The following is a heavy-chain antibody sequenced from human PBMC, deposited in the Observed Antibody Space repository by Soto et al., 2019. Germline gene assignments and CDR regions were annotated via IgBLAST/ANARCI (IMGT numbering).Heavy chain of an antibody. D-gene: IGHD2-2*02. CDR3: ARGYCSSTSCYIWDNWFDP. Sequence: SETLSLTCPVSGGSISSYYWSWIRQPPGKGLEWIGYIYYSGRTNYNPSLKSRVTISVDTSKNQFSLKLSSVTAADTAVYYCARGYCSSTSCYIWDNWFDPWGQGTLVTVS. CDR1: GGSISSYY. V-gene: IGHV4-59*01. J-gene: IGHJ5*02. CDR2: IYYSGRT.